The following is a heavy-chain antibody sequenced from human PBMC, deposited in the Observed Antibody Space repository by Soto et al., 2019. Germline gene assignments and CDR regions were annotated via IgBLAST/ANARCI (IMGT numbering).Heavy chain of an antibody. CDR3: ARVVGALGHWFDP. D-gene: IGHD1-26*01. Sequence: QVQLVQSGAEVKKPGASVKVSCKASGYTFTSYGLSWVRQAPGQGLEWMGRISAYNYNTNYAQKLQGRVTMTTDTSTSTADMELRSLRYDDTAEYYCARVVGALGHWFDPWGQGTLVTVSS. CDR2: ISAYNYNT. V-gene: IGHV1-18*01. CDR1: GYTFTSYG. J-gene: IGHJ5*02.